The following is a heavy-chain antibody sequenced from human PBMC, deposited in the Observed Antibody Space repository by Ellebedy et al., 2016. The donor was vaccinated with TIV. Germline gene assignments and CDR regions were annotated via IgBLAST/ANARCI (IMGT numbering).Heavy chain of an antibody. Sequence: GESLKISCAASGFTFSGYYMSWFRQAPGKGPEWVSYISYSGDLMYYADSVKGRFTTSRDNAENSLYLQMNRLRAKDTAVYYCARLGVIAAAGASDYWGQGTLVIVSS. CDR1: GFTFSGYY. V-gene: IGHV3-11*01. CDR2: ISYSGDLM. CDR3: ARLGVIAAAGASDY. J-gene: IGHJ4*02. D-gene: IGHD6-13*01.